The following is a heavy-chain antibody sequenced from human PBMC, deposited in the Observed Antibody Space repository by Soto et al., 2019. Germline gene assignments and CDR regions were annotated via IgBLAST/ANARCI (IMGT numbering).Heavy chain of an antibody. Sequence: GGSLRLSCSTSGFIFTSHSIHWVRQAPGKGLEWVAVMWYDGSQKYYGDSVKGRFTISRDTSKNTVYLQMDSLRAEDTAVYYCARDSGIGGSFDYWGQGTLVTVPQ. CDR3: ARDSGIGGSFDY. V-gene: IGHV3-33*01. CDR2: MWYDGSQK. D-gene: IGHD1-26*01. CDR1: GFIFTSHS. J-gene: IGHJ4*02.